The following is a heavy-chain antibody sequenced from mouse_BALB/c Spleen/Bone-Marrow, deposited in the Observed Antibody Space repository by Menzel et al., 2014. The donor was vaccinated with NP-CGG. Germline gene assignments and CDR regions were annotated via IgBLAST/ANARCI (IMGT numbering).Heavy chain of an antibody. CDR3: ARGREAMDY. CDR2: IDPENGNT. J-gene: IGHJ4*01. Sequence: EVKLVESGAELVRPGALVKLSCKASGFNIKDYYMHWVKQRPEQGLEWIGWIDPENGNTIYDPKFQGKASITADTSPNTAYLQLSSLTSEDTAVYYCARGREAMDYWGQGTSVTVPS. V-gene: IGHV14-1*02. CDR1: GFNIKDYY.